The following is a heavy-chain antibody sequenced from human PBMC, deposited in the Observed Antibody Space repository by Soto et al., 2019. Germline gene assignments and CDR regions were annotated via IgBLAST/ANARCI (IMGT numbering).Heavy chain of an antibody. CDR1: GGSLSGATYS. J-gene: IGHJ4*02. Sequence: SETLSLTCGVSGGSLSGATYSWNWIRQPPGKGLEWIGYIFPSGTTYYNPSLKSRVTISIDVSKNQFSLSLRSLTAADTAVHYCARSREFDYWSQGTLVTVSS. CDR3: ARSREFDY. CDR2: IFPSGTT. V-gene: IGHV4-30-2*01.